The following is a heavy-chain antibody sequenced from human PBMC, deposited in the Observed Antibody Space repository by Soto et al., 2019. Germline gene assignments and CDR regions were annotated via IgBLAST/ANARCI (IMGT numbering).Heavy chain of an antibody. V-gene: IGHV1-2*02. CDR3: ARDETSAGTGFDP. CDR2: ITPNSGGT. Sequence: QVQLVQSGAEVKKPGATVKVSCKASGYTFTDYFIHWVRQVPGHGLEWMGWITPNSGGTNYAQQFQGRVTMTRDTSITTAYMELSSLRSDDTAVYYCARDETSAGTGFDPWGQGTLATVSS. D-gene: IGHD6-13*01. J-gene: IGHJ5*02. CDR1: GYTFTDYF.